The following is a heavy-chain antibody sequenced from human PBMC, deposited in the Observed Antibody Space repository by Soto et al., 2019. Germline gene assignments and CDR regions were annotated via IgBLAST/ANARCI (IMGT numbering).Heavy chain of an antibody. D-gene: IGHD4-17*01. CDR3: ARGSDYGDSEFDY. CDR1: GGSISSGGYS. J-gene: IGHJ4*02. CDR2: ISHSGIT. Sequence: PSETLSLTCAVSGGSISSGGYSWSWIRQPPGKGLEWIGYISHSGITYYNPSLKSRVTISVDRSKNQFSLKLSSVTAADTAVYYCARGSDYGDSEFDYWGQGTLVTVSS. V-gene: IGHV4-30-2*01.